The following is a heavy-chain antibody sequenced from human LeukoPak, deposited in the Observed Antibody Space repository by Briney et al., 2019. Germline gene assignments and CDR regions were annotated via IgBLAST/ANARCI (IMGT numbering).Heavy chain of an antibody. D-gene: IGHD6-6*01. CDR3: ARGGASRPDY. CDR1: GFTFGNYW. Sequence: GGSLRLSCAGSGFTFGNYWMAWVRQAPGKGLEWVANINQDGSQKYYVDSVKGRFTISRDNAKNSLYLQMNSLRAEDTAVYYCARGGASRPDYWGQGTLVTVSS. CDR2: INQDGSQK. V-gene: IGHV3-7*04. J-gene: IGHJ4*02.